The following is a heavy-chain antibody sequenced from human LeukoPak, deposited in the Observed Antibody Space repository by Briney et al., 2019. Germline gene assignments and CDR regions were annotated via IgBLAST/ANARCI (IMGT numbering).Heavy chain of an antibody. CDR3: ARDKIYGDYGYYYYGMDV. V-gene: IGHV4-30-4*01. D-gene: IGHD4-17*01. J-gene: IGHJ6*02. CDR1: GGSISSGDYY. CDR2: IYYRGST. Sequence: SQTLSLTCTVSGGSISSGDYYWSWIRQPPGKGLEWIGYIYYRGSTYYNPSLKSRVTISVDTSKNQFSLKLSSVTAADTAVYYCARDKIYGDYGYYYYGMDVWGQGTTVTVSS.